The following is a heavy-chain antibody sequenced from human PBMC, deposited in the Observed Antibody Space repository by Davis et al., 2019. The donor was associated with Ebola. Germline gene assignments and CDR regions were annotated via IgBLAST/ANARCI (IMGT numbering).Heavy chain of an antibody. CDR2: IIPIFGTA. CDR1: GGTFSSYA. Sequence: SVKVSCKASGGTFSSYAISWVRQAPGQGLEWMGGIIPIFGTANYAQKFQGRVTITADESTSTAYMELSSLRSEDTAVYYCARQRSSSWTYYYYYGMDVWGQGTTVTVSS. J-gene: IGHJ6*02. CDR3: ARQRSSSWTYYYYYGMDV. V-gene: IGHV1-69*13. D-gene: IGHD6-13*01.